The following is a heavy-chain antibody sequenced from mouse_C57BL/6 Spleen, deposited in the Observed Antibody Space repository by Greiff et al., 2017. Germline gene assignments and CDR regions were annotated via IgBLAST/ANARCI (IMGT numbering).Heavy chain of an antibody. CDR1: GFTFSSYA. J-gene: IGHJ3*01. D-gene: IGHD2-4*01. Sequence: EVKLVESGGGLVKPGGSLKLSCAASGFTFSSYAMSWVRQTPEKRLEWVATISDGGSYTYSPDNVKGRFTISRDNAKNNLYLQMSHLKSEDTAMYYCAREGLRGFAYWGQGTLVTVSA. V-gene: IGHV5-4*01. CDR3: AREGLRGFAY. CDR2: ISDGGSYT.